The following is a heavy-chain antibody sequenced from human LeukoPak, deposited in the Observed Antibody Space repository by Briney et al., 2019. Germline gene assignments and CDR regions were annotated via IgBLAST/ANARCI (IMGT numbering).Heavy chain of an antibody. CDR2: VFYNGST. V-gene: IGHV4-59*01. Sequence: PSETLSLTCTVSGGSINTYYWSWIRQPPGKGLEWIGYVFYNGSTKYNPSLKSRVTISVDTSKNQFSLNLNSVTAADTAVYYCATGGGGAAHFDYWGQGTLVTVSS. CDR3: ATGGGGAAHFDY. CDR1: GGSINTYY. J-gene: IGHJ4*02. D-gene: IGHD6-6*01.